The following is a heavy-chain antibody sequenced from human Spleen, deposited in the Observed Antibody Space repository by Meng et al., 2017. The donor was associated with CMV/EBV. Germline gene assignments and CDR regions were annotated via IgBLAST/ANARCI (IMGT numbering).Heavy chain of an antibody. V-gene: IGHV4-34*01. CDR3: ARLGDDSSGYYEGNWFDP. CDR1: GGSFSGYY. CDR2: INHSGST. J-gene: IGHJ5*02. D-gene: IGHD3-22*01. Sequence: QVHPQQGGPGLLEPPRTLSLTCAVYGGSFSGYYWSWIRQPPGKGLEWIGEINHSGSTNYNPSLKSRVTISVDTSKNQFSLKLSSVTAADTAVYYCARLGDDSSGYYEGNWFDPWGQGTLVTVSS.